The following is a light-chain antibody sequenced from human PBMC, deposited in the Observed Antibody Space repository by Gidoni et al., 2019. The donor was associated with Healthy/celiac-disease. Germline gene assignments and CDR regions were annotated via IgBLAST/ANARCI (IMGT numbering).Light chain of an antibody. Sequence: LGERATINCKSRQSVLYSPNNKNYLAWYQQKAGQPPKLLIYGASTRESGVPDLFSGSGSGTDFTLTISGLQAEDVAVYYCQPYYSILYTFGQGTKLEIK. CDR3: QPYYSILYT. CDR1: QSVLYSPNNKNY. V-gene: IGKV4-1*01. CDR2: GAS. J-gene: IGKJ2*01.